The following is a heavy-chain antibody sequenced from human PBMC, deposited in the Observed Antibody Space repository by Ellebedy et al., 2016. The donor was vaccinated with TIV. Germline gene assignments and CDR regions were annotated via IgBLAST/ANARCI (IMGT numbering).Heavy chain of an antibody. V-gene: IGHV3-23*01. CDR3: ARVGDSEYNFDF. D-gene: IGHD2-21*02. Sequence: GESLKISCAASGFIFRNYAMSWVRQAPGQGLQWVSAISGEGDSTYYADSVKGRFPISRDNSRNTLYLEMNTLRAEDTAVYYCARVGDSEYNFDFWGQGTLVSVSS. CDR1: GFIFRNYA. J-gene: IGHJ4*02. CDR2: ISGEGDST.